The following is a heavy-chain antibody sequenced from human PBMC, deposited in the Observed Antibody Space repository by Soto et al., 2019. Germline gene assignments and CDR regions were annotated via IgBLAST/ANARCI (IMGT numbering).Heavy chain of an antibody. Sequence: SETLSLTCTVSGGSISNYYWSWIRQPPGKGLEWIGYIYYSGSANYNPSLKSRVTISVDTSKNQFSLKLSSVTAADTAVYYCARDKGSGWTSGWGQGTLVTVSS. CDR3: ARDKGSGWTSG. V-gene: IGHV4-59*01. D-gene: IGHD6-19*01. CDR2: IYYSGSA. CDR1: GGSISNYY. J-gene: IGHJ4*02.